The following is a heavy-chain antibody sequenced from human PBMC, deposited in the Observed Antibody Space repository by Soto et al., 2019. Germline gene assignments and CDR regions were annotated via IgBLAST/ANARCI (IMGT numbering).Heavy chain of an antibody. D-gene: IGHD2-15*01. CDR3: ASPSGTYCSGGSCHLGAFDI. J-gene: IGHJ3*02. CDR1: GYSFTSYW. Sequence: GESLKISCKGSGYSFTSYWIGWVRQMPGKGLEWMGIIYPGDSDTRYSPSFQGQVTISADKSISTAYLQWSSLKASDTAMYYCASPSGTYCSGGSCHLGAFDIWGQGTMVTVSS. CDR2: IYPGDSDT. V-gene: IGHV5-51*01.